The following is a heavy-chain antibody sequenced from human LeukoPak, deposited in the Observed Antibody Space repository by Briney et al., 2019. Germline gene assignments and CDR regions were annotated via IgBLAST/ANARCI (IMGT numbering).Heavy chain of an antibody. V-gene: IGHV3-21*04. Sequence: GGSLRLSCAASGFTFSSYSMNWVRQAPGKGLEWVSSISSSSSYIYYADSVKGRFTISRDNSKNTLYLQMNSLRAEDTAVYYCAKNVYSGSYYHAFDIWGQGTMVTVSS. CDR2: ISSSSSYI. CDR1: GFTFSSYS. J-gene: IGHJ3*02. D-gene: IGHD1-26*01. CDR3: AKNVYSGSYYHAFDI.